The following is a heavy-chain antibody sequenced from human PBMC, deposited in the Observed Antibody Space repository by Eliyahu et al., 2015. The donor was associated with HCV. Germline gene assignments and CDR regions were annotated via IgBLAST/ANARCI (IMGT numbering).Heavy chain of an antibody. D-gene: IGHD2-15*01. CDR1: GFSLRTTGLG. Sequence: QITLKESGPTLVKPTQTLTLTCAFSGFSLRTTGLGVGWIRHPPGKALEWLALITWDDEKTYSPSLKTRLTIAKDTSKNQVILTLTNVDAVDTATYFCAHKGCLGGSCYSGAFDTWGQGTGVTVSS. V-gene: IGHV2-5*02. CDR2: ITWDDEK. J-gene: IGHJ3*02. CDR3: AHKGCLGGSCYSGAFDT.